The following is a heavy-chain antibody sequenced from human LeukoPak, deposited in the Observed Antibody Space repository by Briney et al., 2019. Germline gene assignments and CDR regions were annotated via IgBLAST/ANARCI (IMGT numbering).Heavy chain of an antibody. Sequence: GASVKVSCKAPGYTFTSYDINWVRQATGQGLEWMGWMNPNSDNTGYAQKFQGRVTITRNTSISTAYMELSSLKSEDTAVYYCARAAAVLDAFDIWGQGTMVTVSS. CDR1: GYTFTSYD. CDR2: MNPNSDNT. CDR3: ARAAAVLDAFDI. V-gene: IGHV1-8*03. J-gene: IGHJ3*02. D-gene: IGHD6-19*01.